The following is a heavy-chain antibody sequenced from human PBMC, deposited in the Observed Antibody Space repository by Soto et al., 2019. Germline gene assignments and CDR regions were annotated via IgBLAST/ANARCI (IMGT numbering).Heavy chain of an antibody. CDR3: VMVDNYVTPTPQDV. Sequence: QVQLVQSGDEVKKPGASVKVSCKASGYIFVNYGIASVRQAPGQALEWMGWISPYTGNTHSATKIQGRLTMTTDTSTSTAYMDLGSLTSDDTAVYYCVMVDNYVTPTPQDVWGQGTPVTVSS. CDR1: GYIFVNYG. D-gene: IGHD3-16*01. V-gene: IGHV1-18*01. CDR2: ISPYTGNT. J-gene: IGHJ6*02.